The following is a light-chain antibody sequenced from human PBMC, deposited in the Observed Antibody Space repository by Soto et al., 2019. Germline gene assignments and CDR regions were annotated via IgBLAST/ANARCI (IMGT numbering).Light chain of an antibody. V-gene: IGLV1-44*01. Sequence: QSVLTQPPSASGTPGQRVTISCSGSSSNIGSNTVNWYQQLPGTAPKLVIYSNNQRPSGVPDRFSGSKSGTSASLAISGLQSEDEADYYCAAWDDSLNMGVSGGGTKLTVL. J-gene: IGLJ2*01. CDR3: AAWDDSLNMGV. CDR1: SSNIGSNT. CDR2: SNN.